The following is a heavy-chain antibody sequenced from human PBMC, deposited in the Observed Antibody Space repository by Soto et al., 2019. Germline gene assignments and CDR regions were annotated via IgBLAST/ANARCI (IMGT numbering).Heavy chain of an antibody. J-gene: IGHJ4*02. CDR1: GDSVSNDNYY. D-gene: IGHD3-16*01. CDR3: ARSQRGRTAFTFDY. V-gene: IGHV4-61*01. CDR2: IYYSGTT. Sequence: SETLSLTCAVSGDSVSNDNYYWSWIRQPPGKGLEWIGYIYYSGTTNYNSYLESRLSLSVDMSKNQFSLKLASVTAADTAVYFCARSQRGRTAFTFDYWGQGALVTVSS.